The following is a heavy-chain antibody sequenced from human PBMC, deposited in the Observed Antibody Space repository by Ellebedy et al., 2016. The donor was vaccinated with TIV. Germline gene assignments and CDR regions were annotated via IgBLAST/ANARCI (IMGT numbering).Heavy chain of an antibody. CDR2: ISGSGGTT. CDR3: TGQKVRTIVNDGFDI. D-gene: IGHD4/OR15-4a*01. J-gene: IGHJ3*02. CDR1: GFMFNTYA. Sequence: PGGSLRLSCAASGFMFNTYAMSWVRQAPGRGLEWVSTISGSGGTTYYVDSMKGRFTISRDNSKNTLYLQMNSLRAEDTAVYYCTGQKVRTIVNDGFDIWGQGTMVTVSP. V-gene: IGHV3-23*01.